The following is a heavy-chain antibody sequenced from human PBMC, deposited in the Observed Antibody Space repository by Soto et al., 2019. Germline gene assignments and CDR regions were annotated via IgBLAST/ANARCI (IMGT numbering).Heavy chain of an antibody. D-gene: IGHD5-18*01. Sequence: GGSLRLSCAASGFTFSSYGMHWVRQAPGKGLEWVAVISYDGNNKYYADSVKGRFTISRDNSKNTLYLQMNSLRAEDTAVYYCAKDEQLWSMNNFDYWGQGTLVTVSS. CDR2: ISYDGNNK. CDR3: AKDEQLWSMNNFDY. J-gene: IGHJ4*02. V-gene: IGHV3-30*18. CDR1: GFTFSSYG.